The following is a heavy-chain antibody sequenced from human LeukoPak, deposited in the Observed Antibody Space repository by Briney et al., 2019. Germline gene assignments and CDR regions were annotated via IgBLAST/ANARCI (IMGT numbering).Heavy chain of an antibody. V-gene: IGHV1-2*02. Sequence: PGASVTVSCKASGYTFTGYYLHWVRQAPGQGLEWMGWIYPKTGGTSYAQKFQGRVTMTRDMSISTVFLDLDRLTSDDTAIYYCARLKWPTDYWGQGTLVTVSS. CDR3: ARLKWPTDY. D-gene: IGHD5-12*01. CDR2: IYPKTGGT. CDR1: GYTFTGYY. J-gene: IGHJ4*02.